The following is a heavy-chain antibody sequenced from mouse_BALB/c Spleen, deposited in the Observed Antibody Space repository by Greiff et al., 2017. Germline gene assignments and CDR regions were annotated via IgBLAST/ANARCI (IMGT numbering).Heavy chain of an antibody. CDR3: TRVYYGNYVPYAMDY. CDR1: GYTFTSYW. V-gene: IGHV1-5*01. D-gene: IGHD2-1*01. J-gene: IGHJ4*01. CDR2: IYPGNSDT. Sequence: EVQLQQSGTVLARPGASVKMSCKASGYTFTSYWMHWVKQRPGQGLEWIGAIYPGNSDTSYNQKFKGKAKLTAVTSTSTAYMELSSLTNEDSAVYYCTRVYYGNYVPYAMDYWGQGTSVTVSS.